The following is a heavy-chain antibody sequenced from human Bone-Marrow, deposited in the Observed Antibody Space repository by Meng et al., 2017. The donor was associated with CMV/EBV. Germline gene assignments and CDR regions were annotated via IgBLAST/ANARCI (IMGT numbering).Heavy chain of an antibody. CDR1: GFTFDDYT. CDR2: ISWDGGST. CDR3: AKDILRGTTSGAFDY. J-gene: IGHJ4*02. V-gene: IGHV3-43*01. D-gene: IGHD1-7*01. Sequence: GESLKISCAASGFTFDDYTMHWVRQAPGKGLEWVSLISWDGGSTYYADSVKGRFTTSRDNSKNSLYLQMNSLRTEDTALYYCAKDILRGTTSGAFDYWGQGTLVTVSS.